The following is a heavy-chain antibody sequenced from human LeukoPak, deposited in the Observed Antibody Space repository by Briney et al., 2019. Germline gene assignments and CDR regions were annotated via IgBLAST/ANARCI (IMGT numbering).Heavy chain of an antibody. D-gene: IGHD3-22*01. J-gene: IGHJ4*02. V-gene: IGHV4-4*07. CDR2: IYTSGST. Sequence: SETLSLTCTVSGGSISSYYWSWIRQPAGEGLEWIGRIYTSGSTNYNPSLTSRVTMSVDTSKNQFSLKLSSVTAADTAVYYCARVGYYYDSSGYYFDYWGQGTLVTVSS. CDR3: ARVGYYYDSSGYYFDY. CDR1: GGSISSYY.